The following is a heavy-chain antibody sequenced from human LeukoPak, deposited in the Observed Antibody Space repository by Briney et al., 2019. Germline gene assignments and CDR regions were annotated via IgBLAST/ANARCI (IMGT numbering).Heavy chain of an antibody. CDR3: ARVGYSGYEPYDY. V-gene: IGHV4-38-2*01. J-gene: IGHJ4*02. Sequence: SETLSLTCAVSGYSISSGYYWGWIRQPPGKGLEWIGSIYHSGSTYYNPSLKSRVTISVDTSKNQFSLKLSSVTAADTAVYYCARVGYSGYEPYDYWGRGTLVTVSS. CDR2: IYHSGST. D-gene: IGHD5-12*01. CDR1: GYSISSGYY.